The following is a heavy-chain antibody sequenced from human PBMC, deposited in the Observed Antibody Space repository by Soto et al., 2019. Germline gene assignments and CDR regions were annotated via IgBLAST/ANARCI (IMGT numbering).Heavy chain of an antibody. Sequence: EVQLVESGGGVVRPGGSLRLSCAASGFTFDDYGMSWVRQAPGKGLEWVSGINWNGGSTGYADSVKGRFTISRDNAKNSLYLQMNSLRAEDTALYYCARDFFRSRGRERARPIPNWFDPWGQGTLVTVSS. V-gene: IGHV3-20*04. D-gene: IGHD2-2*02. CDR2: INWNGGST. CDR1: GFTFDDYG. J-gene: IGHJ5*02. CDR3: ARDFFRSRGRERARPIPNWFDP.